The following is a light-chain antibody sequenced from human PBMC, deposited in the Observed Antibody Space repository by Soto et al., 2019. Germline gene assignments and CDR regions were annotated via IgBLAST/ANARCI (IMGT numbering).Light chain of an antibody. CDR1: QSVSSSY. CDR2: GAS. J-gene: IGKJ3*01. CDR3: HQYGGSPPFT. V-gene: IGKV3-20*01. Sequence: EIVLTQSPGTLSLSPGERATLSCRASQSVSSSYLAWYQQKPGQAPRLLISGASSRATGIQDRFSGSGSGTDFTLTISRLEPEDFAVYYCHQYGGSPPFTFGPGTKVDIK.